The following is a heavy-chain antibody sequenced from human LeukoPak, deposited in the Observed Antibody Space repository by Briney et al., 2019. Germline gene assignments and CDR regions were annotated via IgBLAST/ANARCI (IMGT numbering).Heavy chain of an antibody. V-gene: IGHV3-48*02. Sequence: SGGSLRLSCAASGFTLSSNSMNWVRQAPGKGLEWVSYISSSTTTIHYADSVKGRFTISRENAKNSLYLQMNSLRDEDTAVYYCARDPDGSGRAFDFWGQGALVTVSS. J-gene: IGHJ4*02. D-gene: IGHD3-10*01. CDR3: ARDPDGSGRAFDF. CDR1: GFTLSSNS. CDR2: ISSSTTTI.